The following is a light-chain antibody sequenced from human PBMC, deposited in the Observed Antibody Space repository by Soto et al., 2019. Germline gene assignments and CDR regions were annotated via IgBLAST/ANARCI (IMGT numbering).Light chain of an antibody. V-gene: IGKV1-39*01. CDR2: TTS. Sequence: DIQTTQSPSSLSASVGDRVTITCRASQRISTYLNWYQQKPGKAPKLLIYTTSSLQSGVPSRFSGSGSGTDFTLIISSLQPEDFATYYCQQSFTTPPTFGQGTKLEIK. J-gene: IGKJ2*01. CDR3: QQSFTTPPT. CDR1: QRISTY.